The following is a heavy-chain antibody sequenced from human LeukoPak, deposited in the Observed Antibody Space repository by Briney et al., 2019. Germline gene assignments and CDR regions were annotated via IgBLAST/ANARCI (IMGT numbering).Heavy chain of an antibody. D-gene: IGHD1-20*01. CDR1: GYTFTSYD. Sequence: ASVKVSCKASGYTFTSYDINWVRQATGQGLGWMGWMNPNSGNTGYAQKFQGRVTMTRNTSISTAYMELSSLRSEDTAVYYCARDDWGITRVRFYYYYGMDVWGQGTTVTVSS. CDR2: MNPNSGNT. V-gene: IGHV1-8*01. CDR3: ARDDWGITRVRFYYYYGMDV. J-gene: IGHJ6*02.